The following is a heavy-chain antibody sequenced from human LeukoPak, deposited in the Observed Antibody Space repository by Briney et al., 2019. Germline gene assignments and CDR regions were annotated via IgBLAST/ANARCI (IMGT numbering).Heavy chain of an antibody. V-gene: IGHV3-7*01. Sequence: GGSLRLSCAASGFTFSSYWMSWVRQAPGKGLEWVANIKQDGSEKYYVDSVKGRFTISRDNAKNSLYLQMNSLRAEDTAVYYCARDHGYCSGGSCYYYYYGMDVWGQGTTVTVSS. CDR1: GFTFSSYW. CDR3: ARDHGYCSGGSCYYYYYGMDV. CDR2: IKQDGSEK. D-gene: IGHD2-15*01. J-gene: IGHJ6*02.